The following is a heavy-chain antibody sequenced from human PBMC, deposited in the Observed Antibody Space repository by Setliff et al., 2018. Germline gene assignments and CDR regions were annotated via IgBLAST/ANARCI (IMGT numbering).Heavy chain of an antibody. Sequence: PSETLSLTCTVYDDAISSRHYYWSWIRQPAGKGLEWIGQIYTSWSSNYNPSLKGRASLSIDASKRQFSLKLSSVTAADTAVYYCARDRTYYGSGTYTRWFDYWGQGTLVTVSS. D-gene: IGHD3-10*01. CDR2: IYTSWSS. J-gene: IGHJ4*02. CDR1: DDAISSRHYY. CDR3: ARDRTYYGSGTYTRWFDY. V-gene: IGHV4-61*09.